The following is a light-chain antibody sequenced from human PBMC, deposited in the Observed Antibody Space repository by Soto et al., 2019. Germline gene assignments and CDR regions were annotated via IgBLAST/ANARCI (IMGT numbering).Light chain of an antibody. CDR2: DAS. Sequence: DIQMTQYHSTLSASVGDRVTITCRASQSISGWLAWYQQRPGKAPNLLIFDASTLESGVPSRFSGSGSGTTFTLTISSLQSDDFATYYCLQYNGYYRTFGQGTKV. V-gene: IGKV1-5*01. CDR3: LQYNGYYRT. J-gene: IGKJ1*01. CDR1: QSISGW.